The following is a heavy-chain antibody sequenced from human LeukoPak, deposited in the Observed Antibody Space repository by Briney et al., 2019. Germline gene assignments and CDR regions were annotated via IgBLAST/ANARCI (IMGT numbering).Heavy chain of an antibody. CDR3: ARMDRIQLWSWFDY. Sequence: ASVKVSCKASGYTFTGYYMHWVRQAPGQGLEWMGWINPNSGGTNYAQKFQGRVTMTRDTSISTAYMELSSLRSDDTAVYYCARMDRIQLWSWFDYWGQGTLVTVSS. CDR1: GYTFTGYY. D-gene: IGHD5-18*01. CDR2: INPNSGGT. V-gene: IGHV1-2*02. J-gene: IGHJ4*02.